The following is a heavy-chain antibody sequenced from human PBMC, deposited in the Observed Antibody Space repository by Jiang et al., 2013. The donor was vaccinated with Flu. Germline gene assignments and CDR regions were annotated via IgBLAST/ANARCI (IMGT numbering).Heavy chain of an antibody. CDR2: IYWNDDK. D-gene: IGHD1-26*01. CDR3: SHYVSGSYYFDY. Sequence: TQTLTLTCTFSGFSLSTSGVGVGWIRQPPGKALEWLALIYWNDDKRFNPSLKSRLTITKDTSKNLVVLTMTNMDPADTATYYCSHYVSGSYYFDYWGQGTLVTVSS. V-gene: IGHV2-5*01. CDR1: GFSLSTSGVG. J-gene: IGHJ4*02.